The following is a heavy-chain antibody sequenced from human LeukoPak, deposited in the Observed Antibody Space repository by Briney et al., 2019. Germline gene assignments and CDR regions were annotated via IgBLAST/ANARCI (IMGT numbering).Heavy chain of an antibody. J-gene: IGHJ3*02. CDR1: GYTFTSYD. CDR2: MNPNSGNT. Sequence: ASVKVSCKASGYTFTSYDINWVRQATGQGLEWMGWMNPNSGNTGYAQKFQGRVTMTRNTSISTAYMELSSLRSEDTAVYYCASKNKIYNNDCRRKSTSCYNAFDIWGQGQWPPSLQ. D-gene: IGHD2-2*02. V-gene: IGHV1-8*01. CDR3: ASKNKIYNNDCRRKSTSCYNAFDI.